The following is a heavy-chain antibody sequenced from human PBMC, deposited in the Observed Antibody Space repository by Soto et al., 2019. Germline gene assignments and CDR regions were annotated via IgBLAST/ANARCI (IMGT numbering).Heavy chain of an antibody. CDR1: GGTFSTHA. V-gene: IGHV1-69*01. CDR3: ARGWGYDSSDYYYAY. Sequence: QVQLVQSGAEVRKPGSSVKVSCKASGGTFSTHAISWVRQAPVQGLEWMGGIIPIFGTANHAQKFQGRVTISADASSSTAYMELSSLRSEDTAIYYCARGWGYDSSDYYYAYWGQGTLVIVSS. CDR2: IIPIFGTA. J-gene: IGHJ4*02. D-gene: IGHD3-22*01.